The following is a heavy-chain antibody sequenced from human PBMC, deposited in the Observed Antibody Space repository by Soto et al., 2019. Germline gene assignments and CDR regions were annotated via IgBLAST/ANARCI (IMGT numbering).Heavy chain of an antibody. Sequence: QVQLVQSGAEVQKPGSSVKVSCKASGGTFSSYTISWVRQAPGQGLEWMGRIIPILGIANYAQKFQGRVTITADKSTSTAYMELSSLRSEDTAVYYCARDLEYSSSAWGYWGQGTLVTVSS. D-gene: IGHD6-6*01. J-gene: IGHJ4*02. V-gene: IGHV1-69*08. CDR3: ARDLEYSSSAWGY. CDR2: IIPILGIA. CDR1: GGTFSSYT.